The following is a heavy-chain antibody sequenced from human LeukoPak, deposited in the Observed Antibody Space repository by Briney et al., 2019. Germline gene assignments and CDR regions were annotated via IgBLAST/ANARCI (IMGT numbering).Heavy chain of an antibody. CDR2: INWNGGST. D-gene: IGHD2-2*01. J-gene: IGHJ6*03. Sequence: GSLRLSCAASGFTFDDYGMSWVRQAPGKGLEWVSGINWNGGSTGYADSVKGRSTISRDNAKNSLYLHMNSLRAEDTALYYCARGSVPGRLGYYYYYYMDVWGKGTTVTVSS. CDR1: GFTFDDYG. V-gene: IGHV3-20*04. CDR3: ARGSVPGRLGYYYYYYMDV.